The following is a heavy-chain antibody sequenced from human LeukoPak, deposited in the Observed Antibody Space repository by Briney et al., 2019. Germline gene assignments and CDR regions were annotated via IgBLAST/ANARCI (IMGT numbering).Heavy chain of an antibody. J-gene: IGHJ6*04. Sequence: SETLSLTCTVSGGSISSSSYYWGWIRQPPGKGLEWIGSIYYSGSTYYNPSLKSRVTISVDTSKKQFSLTLSSVTAADTAVYYCARHDFGGKSELKDVWGKGTTVTISS. CDR2: IYYSGST. V-gene: IGHV4-39*01. CDR3: ARHDFGGKSELKDV. D-gene: IGHD4-23*01. CDR1: GGSISSSSYY.